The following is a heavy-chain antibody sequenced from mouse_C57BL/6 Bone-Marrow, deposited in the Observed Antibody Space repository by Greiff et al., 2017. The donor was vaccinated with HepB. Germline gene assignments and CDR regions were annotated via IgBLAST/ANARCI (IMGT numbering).Heavy chain of an antibody. CDR2: SRNKANDYTT. CDR1: GFTFSDFY. D-gene: IGHD2-1*01. J-gene: IGHJ4*01. CDR3: AMIYYGNYAAMDY. V-gene: IGHV7-1*01. Sequence: EVKVVESGGGLVQSGRSLRLSCATSGFTFSDFYMEWVRQAPGKGLEWIAASRNKANDYTTEYSASVKGRFIVSRDTSQSIRYLQMNALRAEDTAIYYCAMIYYGNYAAMDYWGQGTSVTVSS.